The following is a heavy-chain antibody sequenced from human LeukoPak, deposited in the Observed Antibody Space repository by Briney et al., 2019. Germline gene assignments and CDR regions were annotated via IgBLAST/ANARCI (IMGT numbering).Heavy chain of an antibody. V-gene: IGHV1-69*04. CDR2: IIPITGIA. D-gene: IGHD2-2*01. CDR1: GGTFSSYA. J-gene: IGHJ5*02. CDR3: ARGVVPAAMFLDNWFDP. Sequence: ASVKVSCKASGGTFSSYAISWVRQAPGQGLEWMGRIIPITGIANYAQKFQGRVTITTDESTSTAYMELSSLRSEDTAVYYCARGVVPAAMFLDNWFDPWGQGTLVTVSS.